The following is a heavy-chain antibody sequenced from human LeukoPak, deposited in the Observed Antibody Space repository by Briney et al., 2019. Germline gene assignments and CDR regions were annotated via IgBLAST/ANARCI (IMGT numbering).Heavy chain of an antibody. CDR1: GGSISSSSYY. J-gene: IGHJ2*01. CDR2: IYYSGSI. Sequence: PSETLSLTCTVSGGSISSSSYYWGWIRQPPGKGLEWIGSIYYSGSIYYNPSLKSRVTISVDTSKNQFSLKLSSVTAADTAVYYCARALYRQHIVVVNAKNYWYFDLWGRGTLVTVSS. D-gene: IGHD2-21*01. V-gene: IGHV4-39*07. CDR3: ARALYRQHIVVVNAKNYWYFDL.